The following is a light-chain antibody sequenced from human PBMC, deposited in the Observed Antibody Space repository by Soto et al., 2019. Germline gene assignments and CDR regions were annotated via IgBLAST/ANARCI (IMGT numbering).Light chain of an antibody. CDR1: HDISNS. CDR3: QQFDSLIFT. Sequence: DIQMTQSPSSLSASVGDRVTITCQASHDISNSLNWYQQKPGKAPKLLIYDASYVEIGVPSRFRGSGSGTDFTLTINNLQPEDIATYYCQQFDSLIFTFGPGTTVDMK. J-gene: IGKJ3*01. CDR2: DAS. V-gene: IGKV1-33*01.